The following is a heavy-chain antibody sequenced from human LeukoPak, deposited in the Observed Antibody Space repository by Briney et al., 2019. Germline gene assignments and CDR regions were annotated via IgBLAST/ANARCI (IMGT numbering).Heavy chain of an antibody. CDR3: ARLRFLEWLLPYYFDY. V-gene: IGHV4-38-2*02. D-gene: IGHD3-3*01. CDR1: GYSISSGYY. CDR2: IYHSGST. Sequence: SETLSLTCTVSGYSISSGYYWGWIRQPPGKGLEWIGSIYHSGSTYYNPSLKSRVTISVDTSKNQFSLKLSSVTAADTAVYYCARLRFLEWLLPYYFDYWGQGTLVTVSS. J-gene: IGHJ4*02.